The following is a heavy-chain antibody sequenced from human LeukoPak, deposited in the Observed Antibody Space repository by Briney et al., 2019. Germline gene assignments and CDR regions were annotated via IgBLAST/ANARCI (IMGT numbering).Heavy chain of an antibody. V-gene: IGHV1-2*02. D-gene: IGHD3-22*01. CDR2: MNPNSGGT. Sequence: ASVKVSCKASGYTFTSYDINWVRQATGQGLEWMGWMNPNSGGTNYAQKFQGRVTMTRDTSISTAYMELSRLRSDDTAVYYCAREVYDSSGYYDYWGQGTLVTVSS. J-gene: IGHJ4*02. CDR1: GYTFTSYD. CDR3: AREVYDSSGYYDY.